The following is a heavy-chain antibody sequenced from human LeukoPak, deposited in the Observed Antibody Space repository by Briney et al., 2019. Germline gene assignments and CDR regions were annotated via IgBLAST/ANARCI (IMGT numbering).Heavy chain of an antibody. D-gene: IGHD3-22*01. CDR3: ARDSHYYYDSSGYLAGAFDI. CDR2: INPSGGST. J-gene: IGHJ3*02. Sequence: ASVKVSCKASGYTFTSYYMHWVRQAPGQGLEWVGIINPSGGSTSYAQKFQGRVTMTRDMSTSTVYMELSSLRSEDTAVYYCARDSHYYYDSSGYLAGAFDIWGQGTMVTVSS. V-gene: IGHV1-46*01. CDR1: GYTFTSYY.